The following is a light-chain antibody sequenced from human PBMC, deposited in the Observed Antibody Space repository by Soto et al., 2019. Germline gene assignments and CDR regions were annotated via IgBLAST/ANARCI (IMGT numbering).Light chain of an antibody. CDR3: QQSYSTAWT. V-gene: IGKV1-39*01. CDR1: QSMSTY. J-gene: IGKJ1*01. CDR2: AAS. Sequence: DIQMTQSPSSLSASVGDRVTITCRASQSMSTYLSWYQQRPGKAPHLLIFAASSLQSGVPSRFSGRRSGTEFTLNISSLQPADVGTYYCQQSYSTAWTFGQGTKVDIK.